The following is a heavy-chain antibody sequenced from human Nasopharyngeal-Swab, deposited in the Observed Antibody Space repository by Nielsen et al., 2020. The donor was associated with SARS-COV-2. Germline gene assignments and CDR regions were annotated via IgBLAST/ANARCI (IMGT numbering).Heavy chain of an antibody. D-gene: IGHD1-20*01. V-gene: IGHV3-30-3*01. CDR1: GFTFSSYA. CDR2: ISYDGTNK. Sequence: GGSLRLSYSASGFTFSSYAMHWVRQSPGKGLEWVALISYDGTNKDYADSVKGRFTLSRDNSINTLYLQMNSLRPEDTALYYCVRDYNWRLDYWGQGTL. J-gene: IGHJ4*02. CDR3: VRDYNWRLDY.